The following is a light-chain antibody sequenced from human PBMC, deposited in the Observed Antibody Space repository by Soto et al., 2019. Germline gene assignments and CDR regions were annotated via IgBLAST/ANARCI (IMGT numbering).Light chain of an antibody. V-gene: IGKV3-11*01. Sequence: DIVMTQSPATLSVAPGERATLSCRASQSVNNYLAWYQQKPGQAPRLLIYDTSDRASGIPARFSGSGSGTDFTLTISSLEPEDFAVFYCQQRSVWPWTFGQGTKVDIK. CDR1: QSVNNY. CDR2: DTS. J-gene: IGKJ1*01. CDR3: QQRSVWPWT.